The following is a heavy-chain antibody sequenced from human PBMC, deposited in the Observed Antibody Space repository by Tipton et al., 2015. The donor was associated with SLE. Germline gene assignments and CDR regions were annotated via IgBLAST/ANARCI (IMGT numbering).Heavy chain of an antibody. CDR2: ISGSGGST. D-gene: IGHD2-2*01. CDR1: GFTFSSYA. Sequence: GSLRLSCAASGFTFSSYAMSWVRQAPGKGLEWVSAISGSGGSTYYADSVKGRFTISRDNSKNTLYLQMNSLRAEDTAVYYCAKVARFSIVPAAPGNWFYPWGQGTLVTVSS. CDR3: AKVARFSIVPAAPGNWFYP. V-gene: IGHV3-23*01. J-gene: IGHJ5*02.